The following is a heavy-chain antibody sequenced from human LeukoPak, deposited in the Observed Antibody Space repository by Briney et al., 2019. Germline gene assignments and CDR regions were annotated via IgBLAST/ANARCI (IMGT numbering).Heavy chain of an antibody. D-gene: IGHD3-3*01. CDR1: GYSISSGYY. J-gene: IGHJ3*01. CDR3: ATAAIWNGYLD. V-gene: IGHV4-38-2*02. CDR2: IYHSGST. Sequence: SETLSLTCTVSGYSISSGYYWGWIRQPPGKGLEWIGSIYHSGSTYYNPSLKSRVTISVDTSKNQFSLKLSSVTAAVTAMYYRATAAIWNGYLDWGRGGMV.